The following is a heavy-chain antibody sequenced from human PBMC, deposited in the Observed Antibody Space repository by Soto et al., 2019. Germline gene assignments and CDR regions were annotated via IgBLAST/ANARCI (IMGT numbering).Heavy chain of an antibody. CDR1: GFTFNTYW. J-gene: IGHJ4*02. CDR2: IKEDGSEK. D-gene: IGHD6-25*01. CDR3: ARFTRRSSGDY. V-gene: IGHV3-7*01. Sequence: EVQLVESGGDLVQPGGALRLSCAASGFTFNTYWMSWVRQAPGKGLARVANIKEDGSEKYYVDSVKGRFTISRDNAKNLLYLQMNSLGAGDTAMYYCARFTRRSSGDYWGQGTLVTVSS.